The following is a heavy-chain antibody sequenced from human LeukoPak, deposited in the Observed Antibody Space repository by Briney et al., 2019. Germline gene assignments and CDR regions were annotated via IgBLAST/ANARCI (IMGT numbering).Heavy chain of an antibody. Sequence: GASVKVSCKGSGGTFSSNDISWVREAPGQGLEWMGRIVPLFGTRSYAQKFQGRVTITTDESTNTSYMELTSLTSEDTAVYYCARDQGYGAYGLDYWGQGTLVTVSS. J-gene: IGHJ4*02. CDR3: ARDQGYGAYGLDY. D-gene: IGHD5-12*01. CDR2: IVPLFGTR. CDR1: GGTFSSND. V-gene: IGHV1-69*05.